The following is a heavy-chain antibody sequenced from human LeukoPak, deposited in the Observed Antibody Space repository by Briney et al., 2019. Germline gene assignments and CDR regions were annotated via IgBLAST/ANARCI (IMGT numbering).Heavy chain of an antibody. CDR2: IYHSGST. CDR3: ARERNSGSYSLYFDY. V-gene: IGHV4-30-2*01. D-gene: IGHD3-10*01. J-gene: IGHJ4*02. Sequence: SETLSLTCAVSGGSISSGGYSWSWIRQPPGKGLEWIGYIYHSGSTYYNPSLKSRVTISVDRSKNQFSLKLSSVTAADTAVYYCARERNSGSYSLYFDYWGQGTLVTVSS. CDR1: GGSISSGGYS.